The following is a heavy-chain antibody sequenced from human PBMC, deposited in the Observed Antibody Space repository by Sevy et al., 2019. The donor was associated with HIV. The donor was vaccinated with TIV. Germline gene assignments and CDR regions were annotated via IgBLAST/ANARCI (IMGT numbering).Heavy chain of an antibody. Sequence: GGSLRLSCVASGFPFSNYWMSWVRQAPGKGMEWVANINQDGSVKFYVDSVKGRVTVSRDNAKNSVYLQVNSLRAEDTAVYYCARIGYSSSSMDYWGQGTLVTVSS. D-gene: IGHD6-6*01. CDR1: GFPFSNYW. V-gene: IGHV3-7*01. J-gene: IGHJ4*02. CDR3: ARIGYSSSSMDY. CDR2: INQDGSVK.